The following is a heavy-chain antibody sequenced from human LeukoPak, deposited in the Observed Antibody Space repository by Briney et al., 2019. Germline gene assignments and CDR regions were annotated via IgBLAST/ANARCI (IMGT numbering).Heavy chain of an antibody. Sequence: ASVKVSCKASGYTFTGYYMHWVRQAPGQGLEWMGWINPNSGGTNYAQKFQGRVTMTRDTSISTAYMELSRLRSDDTAVYYCEFRRLSHSTDGVALDYWGQGTLVTVSS. CDR2: INPNSGGT. D-gene: IGHD4-11*01. J-gene: IGHJ4*02. V-gene: IGHV1-2*02. CDR3: EFRRLSHSTDGVALDY. CDR1: GYTFTGYY.